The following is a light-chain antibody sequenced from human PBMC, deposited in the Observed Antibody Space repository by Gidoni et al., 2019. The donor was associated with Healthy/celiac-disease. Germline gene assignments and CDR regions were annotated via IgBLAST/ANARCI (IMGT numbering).Light chain of an antibody. CDR3: QQYANFPWT. CDR2: DAS. V-gene: IGKV1-33*01. J-gene: IGKJ1*01. Sequence: DMQMTQSPSSLSASVGDRVTITCQASQDISNYLNWYQQKPGKAPKRLIYDASNLETGVPSRFSGSGSGTDFTFTISSLQPEDIATYYCQQYANFPWTFGQGTKLEIK. CDR1: QDISNY.